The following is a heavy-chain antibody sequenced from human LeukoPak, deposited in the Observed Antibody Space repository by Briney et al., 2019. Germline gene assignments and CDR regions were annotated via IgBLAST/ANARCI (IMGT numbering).Heavy chain of an antibody. CDR2: IYYSGST. Sequence: SETLSLTCTVSGGSISSGDYYWSWIRQPPGKGLEWIGYIYYSGSTYYNPSLKSRVTISVCTSKNQCSPKLISLTTADTAVYFCARDSPPAYCGGECHSPDAFDIWGQGKMVTVS. J-gene: IGHJ3*02. V-gene: IGHV4-30-4*01. D-gene: IGHD2-21*01. CDR1: GGSISSGDYY. CDR3: ARDSPPAYCGGECHSPDAFDI.